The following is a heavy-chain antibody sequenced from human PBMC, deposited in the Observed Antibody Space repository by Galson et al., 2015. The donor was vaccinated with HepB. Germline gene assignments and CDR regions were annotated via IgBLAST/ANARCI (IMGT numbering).Heavy chain of an antibody. CDR1: TFTFSSYG. Sequence: SLRLSCAASTFTFSSYGMNWVRQAPGKGLEWVSSINKNSSSIYYADSVKGRFIISRDNAKNSLYLQMNSLRAEDTAVYYCARDRTRIVRAPFDYWGQGTLVTVSS. J-gene: IGHJ4*02. CDR2: INKNSSSI. CDR3: ARDRTRIVRAPFDY. D-gene: IGHD1-26*01. V-gene: IGHV3-21*01.